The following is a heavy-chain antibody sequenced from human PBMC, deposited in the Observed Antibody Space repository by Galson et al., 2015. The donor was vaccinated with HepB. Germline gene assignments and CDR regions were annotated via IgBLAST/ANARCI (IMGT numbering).Heavy chain of an antibody. D-gene: IGHD3-3*01. J-gene: IGHJ4*02. Sequence: SVKVSCKASGCTFTSYYMHWVRQAPGQGLEWMGIINPSGGSTSYAQKFQGRVTMTRDTSTSTVYMELSSLRSEDTAVYYCARGQSITIFGVVINPWDYWGQGTLVTVSS. CDR2: INPSGGST. CDR1: GCTFTSYY. V-gene: IGHV1-46*01. CDR3: ARGQSITIFGVVINPWDY.